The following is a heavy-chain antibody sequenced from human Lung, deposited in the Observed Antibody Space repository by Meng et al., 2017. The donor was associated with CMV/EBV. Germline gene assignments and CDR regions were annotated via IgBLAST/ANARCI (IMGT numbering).Heavy chain of an antibody. J-gene: IGHJ5*01. CDR3: ARGEVESSTWYDWFDS. CDR1: GGTFSSYG. V-gene: IGHV1-69*10. D-gene: IGHD6-13*01. CDR2: IIPIHGLV. Sequence: SVKVSXKASGGTFSSYGISWVRQAPGQGLEWMGGIIPIHGLVNYAQKFQGRVTITADKSTNTAYMALSSLRFDDAAVYYCARGEVESSTWYDWFDSWGQGPLVPFSS.